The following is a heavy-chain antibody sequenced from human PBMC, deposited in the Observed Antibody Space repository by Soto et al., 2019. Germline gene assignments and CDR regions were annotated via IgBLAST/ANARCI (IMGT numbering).Heavy chain of an antibody. CDR2: IKSKTDGGTP. CDR1: GFTFSNAW. CDR3: TTDNSPKEDYYDYIWGSYRPGPLYYYYYMDV. D-gene: IGHD3-16*02. Sequence: GGSLRLSCAASGFTFSNAWMSWVRQAPGKGLEWVGRIKSKTDGGTPDYAAPVKGRFTISRDDSKNTLYLQMNSLKTEDTAVYYCTTDNSPKEDYYDYIWGSYRPGPLYYYYYMDVWGKGTTVTVSS. V-gene: IGHV3-15*01. J-gene: IGHJ6*03.